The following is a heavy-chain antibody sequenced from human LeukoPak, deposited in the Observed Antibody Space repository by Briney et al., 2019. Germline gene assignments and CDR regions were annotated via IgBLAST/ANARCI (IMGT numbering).Heavy chain of an antibody. J-gene: IGHJ6*03. CDR1: GYTFTGYY. CDR2: INPNSGGT. D-gene: IGHD6-19*01. V-gene: IGHV1-2*02. Sequence: GASVKVSCKASGYTFTGYYMHWVRQAPGQGLEWMGWINPNSGGTNYAQKFQGRVTMTRDTSISTAYMELSRLRSDDTAEYYCARGSTLAGGGLYYYFLDVWGKGTTVTISS. CDR3: ARGSTLAGGGLYYYFLDV.